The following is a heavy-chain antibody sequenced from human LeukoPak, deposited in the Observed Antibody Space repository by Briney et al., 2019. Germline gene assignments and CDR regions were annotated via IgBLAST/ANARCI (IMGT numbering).Heavy chain of an antibody. D-gene: IGHD6-19*01. CDR3: AKDMSSGWYYYYGMDV. CDR1: GFMFSAYW. V-gene: IGHV3-7*01. CDR2: IKQDGNEK. J-gene: IGHJ6*02. Sequence: GGSLRLSCAASGFMFSAYWMTWVRQAPGKGLEWVANIKQDGNEKYYVDSVKGRFAISRDNAKNTLYLQMNSLRAEDTAVYYCAKDMSSGWYYYYGMDVWGQGTTVTVSS.